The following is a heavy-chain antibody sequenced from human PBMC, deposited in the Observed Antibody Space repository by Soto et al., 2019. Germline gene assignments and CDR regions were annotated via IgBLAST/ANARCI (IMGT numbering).Heavy chain of an antibody. D-gene: IGHD1-26*01. CDR1: GYTFISYS. J-gene: IGHJ3*02. V-gene: IGHV1-18*01. CDR2: IKTYNGNT. Sequence: QVQLVQSGAEVKKSGASVKVSCKASGYTFISYSISWVRQAPGQGLEWMGWIKTYNGNTNYAQKVQGRVTMTADTSTGTAYMELRSLTSDDTAVYYCARASRGATASDIWGQGTLVTVSS. CDR3: ARASRGATASDI.